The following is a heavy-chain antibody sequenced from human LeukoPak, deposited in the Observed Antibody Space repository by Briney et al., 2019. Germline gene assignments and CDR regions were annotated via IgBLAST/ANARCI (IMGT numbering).Heavy chain of an antibody. CDR3: ARASYYYGSGSYSSYYYYMDV. CDR1: GYTFTSYG. Sequence: ASVKVSCKASGYTFTSYGIRWVRQAPGQGLEWMGWISAYNGNTNYAQKLQGRVTMTTDTSTSTAYMELRSLRSDDTAVYYCARASYYYGSGSYSSYYYYMDVWGKGTTVTVSS. CDR2: ISAYNGNT. D-gene: IGHD3-10*01. J-gene: IGHJ6*03. V-gene: IGHV1-18*01.